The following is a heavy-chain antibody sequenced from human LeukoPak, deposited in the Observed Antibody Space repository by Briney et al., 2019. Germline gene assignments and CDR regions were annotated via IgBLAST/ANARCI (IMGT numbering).Heavy chain of an antibody. Sequence: SETLSLTCAVYGGSFSGYYWSWIRQPPGKGLEWIGEINHSGSTNYNPSLKSRVTISVDTSKNQFSLKLSSVTAADTAVYYCARGPRIAAAGTLGWFDPWGQGTLVTVSS. D-gene: IGHD6-13*01. CDR3: ARGPRIAAAGTLGWFDP. CDR1: GGSFSGYY. CDR2: INHSGST. J-gene: IGHJ5*02. V-gene: IGHV4-34*01.